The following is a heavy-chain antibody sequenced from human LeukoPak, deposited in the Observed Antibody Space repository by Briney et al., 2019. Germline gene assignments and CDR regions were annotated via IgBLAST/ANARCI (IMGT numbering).Heavy chain of an antibody. Sequence: GRSLRLSCAASGFTFSSYGMHWVRQAPGKGLEWVAVIWYDGSNKYYADSVKGRFTISRDNSKNTLYLRMNSLRAEDTAVYYCARDPWYSSSWYMFDYWGQGTLVTVSS. V-gene: IGHV3-33*01. D-gene: IGHD6-13*01. CDR1: GFTFSSYG. J-gene: IGHJ4*02. CDR3: ARDPWYSSSWYMFDY. CDR2: IWYDGSNK.